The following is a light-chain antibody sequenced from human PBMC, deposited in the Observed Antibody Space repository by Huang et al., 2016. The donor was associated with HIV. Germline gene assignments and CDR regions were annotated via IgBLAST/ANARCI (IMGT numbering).Light chain of an antibody. CDR1: QSLNKF. CDR2: NAT. V-gene: IGKV3-11*01. Sequence: IVLTQSPATLSLSPGERATLSCRASQSLNKFLAWYQQKPGQAPRLLIYNATDRATGAPARFSCGGSGTDFTLTITDLKAEDFAIYYCQQRSSSLTFGGGTKVEIK. CDR3: QQRSSSLT. J-gene: IGKJ4*01.